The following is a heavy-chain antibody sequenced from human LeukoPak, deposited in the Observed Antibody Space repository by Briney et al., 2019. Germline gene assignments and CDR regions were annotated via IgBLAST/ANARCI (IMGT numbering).Heavy chain of an antibody. V-gene: IGHV3-11*04. CDR2: ISSSGSTI. J-gene: IGHJ4*02. CDR3: ARDIVVVTATPYY. Sequence: KAGGSLRLSCAASGFTFSDYYMSWIRQAPGKGLKWVSYISSSGSTIYYADSVKGRFTISRDNAKNSLYLQMNSLRAEDTAVYYCARDIVVVTATPYYWGQGTLVTVSS. CDR1: GFTFSDYY. D-gene: IGHD2-21*02.